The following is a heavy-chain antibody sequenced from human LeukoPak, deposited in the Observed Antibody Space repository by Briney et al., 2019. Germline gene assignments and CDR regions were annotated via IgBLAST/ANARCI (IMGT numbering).Heavy chain of an antibody. CDR1: NDSISSGDYY. CDR3: VREILYCSGGSCYRGPFDN. Sequence: SETLSLTCTVSNDSISSGDYYWNWIRQPPGKGLEWIGYNFHRGGTSYNPSLKSRILFSVDTSQNQFSLKLNSVTAADTAVYYCVREILYCSGGSCYRGPFDNWGQGTLVTVSA. D-gene: IGHD2-15*01. J-gene: IGHJ4*02. CDR2: NFHRGGT. V-gene: IGHV4-30-4*01.